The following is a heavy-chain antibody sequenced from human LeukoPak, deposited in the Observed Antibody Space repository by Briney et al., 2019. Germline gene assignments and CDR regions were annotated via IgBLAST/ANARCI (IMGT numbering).Heavy chain of an antibody. CDR3: AREAGDSPGLGSAYFDY. J-gene: IGHJ4*02. V-gene: IGHV4-59*01. CDR2: IYYSGST. CDR1: GGSISSYY. Sequence: SETLSLTCTVSGGSISSYYWSWIRQPPGKGLEWIGYIYYSGSTNYNPSLKSRVTISVDTSKNQFSLKLSSVTAADTAVYYCAREAGDSPGLGSAYFDYWGQGTLVTVSS. D-gene: IGHD7-27*01.